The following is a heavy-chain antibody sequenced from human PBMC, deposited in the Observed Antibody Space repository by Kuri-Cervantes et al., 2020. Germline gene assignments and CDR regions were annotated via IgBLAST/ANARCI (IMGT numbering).Heavy chain of an antibody. Sequence: GSLRLSCAVYGGSFSGYYWSWIRQPPGKGLEWIGEINHSGSTNYNPSLKSRVTISVDTSKNQFSLKLSSVTAADTAVYYCAGTPSNRGSGWETVLYYFDYWGQGTLVTVSS. J-gene: IGHJ4*02. V-gene: IGHV4-34*01. CDR3: AGTPSNRGSGWETVLYYFDY. CDR1: GGSFSGYY. CDR2: INHSGST. D-gene: IGHD6-19*01.